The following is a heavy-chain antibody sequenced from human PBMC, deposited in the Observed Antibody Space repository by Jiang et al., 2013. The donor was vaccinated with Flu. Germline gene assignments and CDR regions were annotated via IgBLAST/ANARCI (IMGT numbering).Heavy chain of an antibody. CDR1: GYILTNYA. V-gene: IGHV7-4-1*02. Sequence: QSGSELKKPGASVKVSCKASGYILTNYAMNWVRQAPGQGLEWMGWINTNTGNPTYAQGFTGRFVFSLDTSVSTAYLQISSLKAEDTAVYYCARDSTMVRGVINLNDYWGQGTLVTVSS. D-gene: IGHD3-10*01. CDR2: INTNTGNP. J-gene: IGHJ4*02. CDR3: ARDSTMVRGVINLNDY.